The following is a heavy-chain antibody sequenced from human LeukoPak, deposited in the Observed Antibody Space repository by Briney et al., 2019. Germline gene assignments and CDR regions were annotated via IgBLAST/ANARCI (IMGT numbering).Heavy chain of an antibody. CDR2: IKQDGSEK. J-gene: IGHJ4*02. D-gene: IGHD3-22*01. V-gene: IGHV3-7*01. CDR1: GFTFSSYW. CDR3: ARGSPYYYDSSGYY. Sequence: PGGCLRLSCAASGFTFSSYWMSWVRQAPGKGLEWVANIKQDGSEKYYVDSVKGRFTISRDNAKNSLYLQMNSLRAEDTAVYYCARGSPYYYDSSGYYWGQGTLVTVSS.